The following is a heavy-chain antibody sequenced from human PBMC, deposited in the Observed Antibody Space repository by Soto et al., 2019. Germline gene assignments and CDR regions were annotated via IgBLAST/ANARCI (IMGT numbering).Heavy chain of an antibody. J-gene: IGHJ5*02. V-gene: IGHV6-1*01. Sequence: SQTLSLTCVISGDSVASNSAAWHWVRQSPSRGLEWLGRTYYRSKWFNDYALSVKSRITINPDTSKNQFSLHLNSVTPEGTAVYYCARGDPSNSSGFYSWFDPWGQGTLVTVSS. CDR2: TYYRSKWFN. CDR3: ARGDPSNSSGFYSWFDP. D-gene: IGHD3-22*01. CDR1: GDSVASNSAA.